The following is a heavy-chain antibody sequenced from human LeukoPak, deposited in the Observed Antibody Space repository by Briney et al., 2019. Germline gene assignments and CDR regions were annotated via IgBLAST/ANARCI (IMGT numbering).Heavy chain of an antibody. J-gene: IGHJ5*02. CDR3: AKEGTPHVSTWYDL. CDR2: ISYEGGTQ. Sequence: GGSLRLSCAASGVTLSPYGMHWVRQAPGEGLEWVVVISYEGGTQHYADSVKGRFIISRDNPRNTLYLQMNILRTEDTAVYYCAKEGTPHVSTWYDLWGQGTQVIVYS. D-gene: IGHD3-10*01. V-gene: IGHV3-30*18. CDR1: GVTLSPYG.